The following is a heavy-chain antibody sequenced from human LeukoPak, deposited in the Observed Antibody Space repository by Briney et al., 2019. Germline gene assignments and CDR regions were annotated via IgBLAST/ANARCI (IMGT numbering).Heavy chain of an antibody. D-gene: IGHD6-13*01. V-gene: IGHV1-2*02. Sequence: ASVKVSCKASGYTFTGYYMHWVRQAPGQGLEWMGWINPNSGGTNYAQKFQGRVTMTRDTSISTAYMELSRLRSDDTAVYYCARAGPYSSSWTYMFAFDIWGQGTMVTVSS. CDR1: GYTFTGYY. J-gene: IGHJ3*02. CDR2: INPNSGGT. CDR3: ARAGPYSSSWTYMFAFDI.